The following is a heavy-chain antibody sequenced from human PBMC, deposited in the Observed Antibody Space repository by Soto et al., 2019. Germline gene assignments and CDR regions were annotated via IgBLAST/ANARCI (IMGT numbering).Heavy chain of an antibody. CDR2: IIPIFGTA. V-gene: IGHV1-69*01. D-gene: IGHD3-22*01. J-gene: IGHJ5*02. CDR3: ARSQDSSGYWNNCFDP. Sequence: QVQLVQSGAEVKKPGSSVKVSCKASGGTFSTYTITWVRQAPGQGLEWMGGIIPIFGTANYPQKLQGRGTITADESTSTAYMEMSSLRSEDTAVYYCARSQDSSGYWNNCFDPWGQGTLVTVSS. CDR1: GGTFSTYT.